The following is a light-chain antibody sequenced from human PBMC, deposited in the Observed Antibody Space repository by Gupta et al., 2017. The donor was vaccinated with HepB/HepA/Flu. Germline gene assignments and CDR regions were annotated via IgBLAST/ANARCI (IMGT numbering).Light chain of an antibody. J-gene: IGKJ1*01. V-gene: IGKV1-39*01. CDR2: ETS. CDR3: QQTDSTPWT. CDR1: QSISTY. Sequence: DIQMTQSPSSLSASLGHRVTITCRASQSISTYLNWYHQQPGKAPKLLLYETSTLQGGVPSRFSGSGSGTDFTLTVNSLQPEDFGTHYCQQTDSTPWTFGQGTKVEIK.